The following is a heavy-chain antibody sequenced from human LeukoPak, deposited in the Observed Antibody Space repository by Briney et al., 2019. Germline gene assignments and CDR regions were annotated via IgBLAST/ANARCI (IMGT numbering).Heavy chain of an antibody. Sequence: SETLSLTCTVSGGSVSSGSYYWSWIGQPPGKGLEWIGYIYYSGSTNYNPSLKSRVTISVDTSKNQFSLKLSSVTAADTAVYYCARGDDILTGYYPFDHWGQGTLVTVSS. J-gene: IGHJ4*02. V-gene: IGHV4-61*01. CDR1: GGSVSSGSYY. CDR3: ARGDDILTGYYPFDH. D-gene: IGHD3-9*01. CDR2: IYYSGST.